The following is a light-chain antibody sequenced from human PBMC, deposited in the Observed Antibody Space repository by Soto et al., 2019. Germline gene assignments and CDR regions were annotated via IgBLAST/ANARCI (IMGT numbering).Light chain of an antibody. CDR1: QSISSY. CDR2: GAS. J-gene: IGKJ2*01. CDR3: QQSYRTPYT. Sequence: DVQMTQSPSSLSASVGDRVTVTCRASQSISSYLNWYQQKPGKAPKVLIYGASSLQSGVPSRFSGSGSGTDFTLTISSLQPEDFATYYCQQSYRTPYTFGQGTKVEIK. V-gene: IGKV1-39*01.